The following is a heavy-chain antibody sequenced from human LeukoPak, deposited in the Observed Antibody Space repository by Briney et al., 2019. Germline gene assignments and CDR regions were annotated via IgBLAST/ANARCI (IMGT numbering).Heavy chain of an antibody. CDR1: GYTFTGYY. CDR3: ARLGGGSSWSNFDY. Sequence: ASVKVSCKSSGYTFTGYYMHWVRQAPGQGLEWMGWISPNSGATNYAQKFQARVTMTGDTSISTTYMELSSLRSDDTAVYYCARLGGGSSWSNFDYWGQGTLVTVSS. J-gene: IGHJ4*02. D-gene: IGHD6-13*01. V-gene: IGHV1-2*02. CDR2: ISPNSGAT.